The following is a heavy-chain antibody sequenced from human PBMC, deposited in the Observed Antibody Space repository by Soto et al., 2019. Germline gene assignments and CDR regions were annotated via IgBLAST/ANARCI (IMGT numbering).Heavy chain of an antibody. CDR3: AKTRNSVINYNYYDNMDV. CDR1: GFTFSEYG. Sequence: QVQLVESGGGVVQPGGSLRLTCAASGFTFSEYGIHWVRQAPGKGLEWVDITSYDGRHTSYVDSVKGRFTISRDNSGNTAFLEMNRLRVEDTAVYYCAKTRNSVINYNYYDNMDVWGHGTTVTVSS. J-gene: IGHJ6*02. D-gene: IGHD3-10*01. CDR2: TSYDGRHT. V-gene: IGHV3-30*18.